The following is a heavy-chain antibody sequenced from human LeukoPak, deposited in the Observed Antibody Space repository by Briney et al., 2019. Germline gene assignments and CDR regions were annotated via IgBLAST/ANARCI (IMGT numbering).Heavy chain of an antibody. V-gene: IGHV3-23*01. Sequence: GGSLRLSCAASRFSFANYAMTWVRQAPGKGLEWVAIVSGSGSTTYYTDSVKGRFTVSRDNSRNTLYLEMHSLRAEDTAVYYCARETYYAFDYWGQGTLVTVCS. CDR1: RFSFANYA. CDR3: ARETYYAFDY. D-gene: IGHD3-10*01. J-gene: IGHJ4*02. CDR2: VSGSGSTT.